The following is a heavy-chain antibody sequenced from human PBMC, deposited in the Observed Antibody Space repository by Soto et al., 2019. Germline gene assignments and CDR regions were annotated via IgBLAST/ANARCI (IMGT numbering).Heavy chain of an antibody. Sequence: PGGSLRLSCAASGFTFSDYYMSWIRQAPGKGLEWVSFISSSGSTIYYADSVEGRFTISRDNARNSVYLQMDSLRDEDAAVYYCARIKLVEWFFINVDVYDMDVWGQGTPVTVSS. CDR1: GFTFSDYY. J-gene: IGHJ6*02. D-gene: IGHD3-3*01. CDR3: ARIKLVEWFFINVDVYDMDV. CDR2: ISSSGSTI. V-gene: IGHV3-11*04.